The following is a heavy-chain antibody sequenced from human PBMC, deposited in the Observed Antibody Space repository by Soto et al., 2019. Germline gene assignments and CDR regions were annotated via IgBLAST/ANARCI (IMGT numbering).Heavy chain of an antibody. J-gene: IGHJ4*02. CDR2: IYYSGSA. CDR1: GGSRGGGSYY. D-gene: IGHD3-22*01. V-gene: IGHV4-31*02. Sequence: SETICVTRSVSGGSRGGGSYYWSWIRQHPGEGLEWIGYIYYSGSAYYNPSLHSRVTISVDTSMNQFSLMLNSVTAEDTAVYYCARDLGYYDSDGYFDYWGQGTLVTVSS. CDR3: ARDLGYYDSDGYFDY.